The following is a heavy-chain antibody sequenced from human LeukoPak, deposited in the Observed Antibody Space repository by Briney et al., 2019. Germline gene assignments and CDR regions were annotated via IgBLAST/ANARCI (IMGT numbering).Heavy chain of an antibody. CDR1: GFTFSSYS. V-gene: IGHV3-30*18. CDR2: ISYDGSNK. J-gene: IGHJ6*03. Sequence: GGSLRLSCAASGFTFSSYSMNWVRQAPGKGLEWVAVISYDGSNKYYADSVKGRFTISRDNSKNTLYLQMNSLRAEDTAVYYCAKDSQNTGYYYYYYMDVWGKGTTVTVSS. CDR3: AKDSQNTGYYYYYYMDV. D-gene: IGHD2/OR15-2a*01.